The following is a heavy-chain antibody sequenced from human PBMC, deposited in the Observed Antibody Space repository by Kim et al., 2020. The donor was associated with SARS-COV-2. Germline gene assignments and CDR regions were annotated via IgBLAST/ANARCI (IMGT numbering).Heavy chain of an antibody. Sequence: GGSLRLSCAASGFTFDDYTMHWVRQAPGKGLEWVSLISWDGGSTYYADSVNGRFTISRDNSKNSLYLQMNSLRTEDTALYYCAKDRDDILTVDGMDVWGQGTTVTVSS. J-gene: IGHJ6*02. V-gene: IGHV3-43*01. CDR3: AKDRDDILTVDGMDV. D-gene: IGHD3-9*01. CDR2: ISWDGGST. CDR1: GFTFDDYT.